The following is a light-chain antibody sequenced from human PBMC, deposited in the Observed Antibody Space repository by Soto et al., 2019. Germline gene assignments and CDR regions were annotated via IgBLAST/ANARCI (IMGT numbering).Light chain of an antibody. V-gene: IGLV2-8*01. CDR1: SSDGGGYNY. Sequence: QSALTQPPSASGSPGQSVTISCTGSSSDGGGYNYVSWYQHHPGKAPKLMIYEVSERPSGVPDRFSGSKSGNTASLTVSGLQADDEADYYCSSYAGSNNLVFGGGTKLTVL. CDR3: SSYAGSNNLV. J-gene: IGLJ2*01. CDR2: EVS.